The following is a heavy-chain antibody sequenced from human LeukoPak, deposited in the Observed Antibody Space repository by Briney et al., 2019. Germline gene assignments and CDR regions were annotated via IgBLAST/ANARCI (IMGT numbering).Heavy chain of an antibody. CDR3: ARMGYYNSSAYYYAD. V-gene: IGHV2-70*04. CDR1: GFSLSTNGVR. CDR2: IDWDDDK. J-gene: IGHJ4*02. Sequence: SGPTLVNPTQTLTLTCTFSGFSLSTNGVRVSWIRQPPGKALERLARIDWDDDKFYSTSLKTRLTISKDTSKNQVVLTMTNMDPVDTATYYCARMGYYNSSAYYYADWGQGTLVTVSS. D-gene: IGHD3-22*01.